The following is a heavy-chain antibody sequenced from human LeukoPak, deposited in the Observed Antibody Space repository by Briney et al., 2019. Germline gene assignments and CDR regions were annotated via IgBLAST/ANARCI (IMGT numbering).Heavy chain of an antibody. CDR3: ARGRGELLHPFDY. CDR1: GFTFSSYS. V-gene: IGHV3-48*01. J-gene: IGHJ4*02. D-gene: IGHD1-26*01. Sequence: GGSLRLSCAASGFTFSSYSMNWVRQAPGKGLEWVSYISSSSSTIYYADSVKGRFTISRDNAKNSLYLQMNSLRAEDTAVYYCARGRGELLHPFDYWGQGTLVTVSS. CDR2: ISSSSSTI.